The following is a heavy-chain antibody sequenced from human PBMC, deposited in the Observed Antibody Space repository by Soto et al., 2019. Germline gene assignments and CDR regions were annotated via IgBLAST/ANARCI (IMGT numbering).Heavy chain of an antibody. V-gene: IGHV5-51*01. Sequence: PGESLKISCKGSGYSFTSYWIGWVRQMPGKGLEWMGIIYPGDSDTRYSPSFQGQVTISADKSISTAYLQWSSLKASDTAMYYCARLKSPKVATTEFDPWGQGTLVTVSS. J-gene: IGHJ5*02. CDR1: GYSFTSYW. CDR2: IYPGDSDT. D-gene: IGHD5-12*01. CDR3: ARLKSPKVATTEFDP.